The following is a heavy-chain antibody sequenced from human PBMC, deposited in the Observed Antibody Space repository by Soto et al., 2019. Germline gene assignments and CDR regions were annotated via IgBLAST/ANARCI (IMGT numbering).Heavy chain of an antibody. V-gene: IGHV4-31*03. D-gene: IGHD3-3*01. J-gene: IGHJ5*02. Sequence: SETLSLTCTVSGGSISSGGYYWSWIRQHPGKGLEWIGYIYYSGSTYYNPSLKSRVTISVDTSKNQFSLKLSSVTAADTAVYYCARDRGVLRFLEWQPWGQGTLVTVSS. CDR1: GGSISSGGYY. CDR3: ARDRGVLRFLEWQP. CDR2: IYYSGST.